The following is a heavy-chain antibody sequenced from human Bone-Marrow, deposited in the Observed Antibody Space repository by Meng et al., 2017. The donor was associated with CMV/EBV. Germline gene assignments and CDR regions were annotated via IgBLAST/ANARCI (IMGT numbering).Heavy chain of an antibody. J-gene: IGHJ4*02. V-gene: IGHV3-11*06. Sequence: GESLKISCAASGFTFSDYYMSWIRQAPGKGLEWVSSISSSSSYIYYADSVKGRFTISRDNAKNSLYLQMNSLRAEDTAVYYCARDSLGYSSSWYFSSPSSFFDYWGQGTLVTVSS. D-gene: IGHD6-13*01. CDR1: GFTFSDYY. CDR3: ARDSLGYSSSWYFSSPSSFFDY. CDR2: ISSSSSYI.